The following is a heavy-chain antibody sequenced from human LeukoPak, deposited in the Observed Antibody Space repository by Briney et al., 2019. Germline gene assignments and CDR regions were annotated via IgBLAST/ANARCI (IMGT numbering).Heavy chain of an antibody. J-gene: IGHJ4*02. D-gene: IGHD2-2*01. Sequence: GGSLRLSCAASGFTFSSYALTWVRQAPGKGLEWVSTITGSGGLTYYADSVKGRFTTSRDNSKNTLYLRMDSLRAEDTAVYYCAKQGDYCSSYSCPPDYWGQGTLVTVSS. CDR2: ITGSGGLT. CDR1: GFTFSSYA. V-gene: IGHV3-23*01. CDR3: AKQGDYCSSYSCPPDY.